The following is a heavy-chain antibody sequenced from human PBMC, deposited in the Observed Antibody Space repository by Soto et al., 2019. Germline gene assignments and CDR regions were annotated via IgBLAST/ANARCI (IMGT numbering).Heavy chain of an antibody. CDR1: GGSISSIDW. V-gene: IGHV4-4*02. CDR2: IEESGRT. D-gene: IGHD5-12*01. Sequence: QVQVQESGPGLLKPSGTLSLTCVVSGGSISSIDWWSWVRQPPGKGLGWIGEIEESGRTNYNPSLMSRVSMSLDISRHKLSLHLTSVTAADTAVYYCARAGGYDARVYWGKGTLVTVSS. CDR3: ARAGGYDARVY. J-gene: IGHJ4*02.